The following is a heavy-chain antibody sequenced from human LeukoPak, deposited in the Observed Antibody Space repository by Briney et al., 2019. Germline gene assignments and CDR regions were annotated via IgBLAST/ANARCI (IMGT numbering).Heavy chain of an antibody. Sequence: GGSLRLSCAASGFTISDYWMHWVRQVPGEGPVWVSRINGDGRSTTYADSVKGRFTTSRDNAKNTIFLQMTSMRDEDTAVYYCTRGGLTGQMAAFDYWGQGALVTVSS. V-gene: IGHV3-74*01. J-gene: IGHJ4*02. CDR2: INGDGRST. CDR3: TRGGLTGQMAAFDY. D-gene: IGHD3-9*01. CDR1: GFTISDYW.